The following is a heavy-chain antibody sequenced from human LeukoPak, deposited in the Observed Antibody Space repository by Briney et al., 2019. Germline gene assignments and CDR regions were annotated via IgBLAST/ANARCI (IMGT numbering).Heavy chain of an antibody. CDR3: ARALGYCSGGSCYWPYYYYGMDV. Sequence: SETLSLTCAVYGGSFSGYYWSWIRQPPGKGLEWIGEINHSGSTNYNPSLKSRVTISVDTSKNQISLKLSSVTAADTAVYYCARALGYCSGGSCYWPYYYYGMDVWGQGTTVTVSS. J-gene: IGHJ6*02. CDR1: GGSFSGYY. CDR2: INHSGST. D-gene: IGHD2-15*01. V-gene: IGHV4-34*01.